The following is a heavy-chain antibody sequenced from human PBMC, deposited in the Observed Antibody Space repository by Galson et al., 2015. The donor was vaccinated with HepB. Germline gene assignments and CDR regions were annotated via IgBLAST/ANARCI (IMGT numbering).Heavy chain of an antibody. Sequence: SLRLSCAASGFTFDDYTMSWFRQAPGKGLEWVGFIRSKAYGGTTEYVASVKGRFTISRHDSKSIAYLQINSLKTEDTAVYYCTGDRKGGYGPFDFWGQGTLVTVSS. CDR2: IRSKAYGGTT. J-gene: IGHJ4*02. CDR3: TGDRKGGYGPFDF. CDR1: GFTFDDYT. D-gene: IGHD5-12*01. V-gene: IGHV3-49*03.